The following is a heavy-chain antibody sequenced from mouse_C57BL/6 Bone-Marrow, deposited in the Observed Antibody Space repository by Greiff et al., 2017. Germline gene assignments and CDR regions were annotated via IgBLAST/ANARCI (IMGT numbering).Heavy chain of an antibody. V-gene: IGHV5-17*01. Sequence: EVQVEESGGGLVKPGGSLKLSCAASGFTFSDYGMHWVRQAPEKGLEWVGYISSGSSSIYYADTVKGRSTISRDNAKNTLYLQMTGLRSEDTAMYYCATHYYGSSPRAMDYWGQGTSVTVSS. J-gene: IGHJ4*01. CDR3: ATHYYGSSPRAMDY. CDR2: ISSGSSSI. CDR1: GFTFSDYG. D-gene: IGHD1-1*01.